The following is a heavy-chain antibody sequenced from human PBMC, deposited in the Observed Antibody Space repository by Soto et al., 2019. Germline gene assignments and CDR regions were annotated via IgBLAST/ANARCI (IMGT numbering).Heavy chain of an antibody. V-gene: IGHV3-23*01. Sequence: GGSLRLSCAASGFTFSSYAMSWVRQAPGKWLEWVSAISGSGGSTYYADSVKGRFTISRDNSKNTLYLQMNSLRAEDTAVYYCAKVLRYFDWLLNDAFDIWGRGTMVTVSS. CDR2: ISGSGGST. D-gene: IGHD3-9*01. CDR1: GFTFSSYA. CDR3: AKVLRYFDWLLNDAFDI. J-gene: IGHJ3*02.